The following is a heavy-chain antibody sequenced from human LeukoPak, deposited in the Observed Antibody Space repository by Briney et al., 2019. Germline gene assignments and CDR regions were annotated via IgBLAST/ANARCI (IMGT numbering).Heavy chain of an antibody. V-gene: IGHV1-24*01. Sequence: ASVKVSCKVSGYTLTELSMHWVRQAPGKGLEWMGGFDPEDGETIYAQKFQGRVTMTEDTSTDTAYMELSSLRSEDTAVYYCATDLVGATSALGYYYYGTDVWGQGTTVTVSS. CDR3: ATDLVGATSALGYYYYGTDV. CDR2: FDPEDGET. J-gene: IGHJ6*02. D-gene: IGHD1-26*01. CDR1: GYTLTELS.